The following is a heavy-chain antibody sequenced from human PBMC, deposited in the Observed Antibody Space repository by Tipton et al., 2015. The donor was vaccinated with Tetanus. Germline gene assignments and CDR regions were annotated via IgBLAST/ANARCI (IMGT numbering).Heavy chain of an antibody. J-gene: IGHJ6*02. D-gene: IGHD3-3*01. CDR2: IDHSGNT. CDR1: GGSLNNYY. V-gene: IGHV4-34*01. Sequence: TLSLTCAVDGGSLNNYYWAWFRQPPGKGLEWIGEIDHSGNTRYNPSLKSRLTISVDTSKDQFSLKLSSVTAADTAVYYCARDQRIRFLEPTSFFFNYGMDVWGQGTTVTVSS. CDR3: ARDQRIRFLEPTSFFFNYGMDV.